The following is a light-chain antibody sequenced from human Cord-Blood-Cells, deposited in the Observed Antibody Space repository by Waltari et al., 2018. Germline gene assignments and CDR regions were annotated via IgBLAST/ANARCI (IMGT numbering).Light chain of an antibody. V-gene: IGLV2-23*01. CDR3: CSYAGSV. CDR2: EGS. CDR1: SSDVGSYNL. Sequence: QSALTQPASVSGSPGQSITISCTGTSSDVGSYNLVSWYQQHPGKAPKLMIYEGSKRPSGVSNRFSGSKSGHTASLTISALQAEDEADYYCCSYAGSVFGTGTKVTVL. J-gene: IGLJ1*01.